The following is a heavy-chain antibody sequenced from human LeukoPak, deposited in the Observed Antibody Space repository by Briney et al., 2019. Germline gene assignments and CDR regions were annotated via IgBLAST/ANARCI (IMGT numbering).Heavy chain of an antibody. CDR2: IYWDDDK. J-gene: IGHJ5*02. D-gene: IGHD6-13*01. CDR1: GFSLSTSGVG. CDR3: AHRSSSGNWFDP. Sequence: ESGPTLVKPTQTLTLTCTFSGFSLSTSGVGVGWIRQPPGKALEWLALIYWDDDKRYSPSLKSRLTITKDTSKNQVVLTMTNMDPVVTAPYYCAHRSSSGNWFDPWGQGTLVTVSS. V-gene: IGHV2-5*02.